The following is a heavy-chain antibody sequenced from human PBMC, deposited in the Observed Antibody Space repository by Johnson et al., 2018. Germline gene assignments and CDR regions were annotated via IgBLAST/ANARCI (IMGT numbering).Heavy chain of an antibody. V-gene: IGHV3-11*01. CDR2: VSNSGSPT. D-gene: IGHD6-13*01. CDR3: AKDPHDSSWYRYFQH. CDR1: GFIFSDYY. J-gene: IGHJ1*01. Sequence: VQLVESGGGLVKPGGSLRLSCAASGFIFSDYYMSWIRQAPGTGLEWVSYVSNSGSPTYYADSVKGRFTISRDNAKNSLYLQMNSLRAEDTAVYYCAKDPHDSSWYRYFQHWGQGTLVTVSS.